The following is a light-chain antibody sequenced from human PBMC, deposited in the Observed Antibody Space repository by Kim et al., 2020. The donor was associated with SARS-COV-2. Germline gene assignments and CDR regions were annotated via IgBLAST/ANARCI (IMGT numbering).Light chain of an antibody. V-gene: IGKV3-15*01. Sequence: SVSPGETATPTCRASQSVSSNLAWYQQKPGQAPRLLIYGASTRATGIPARFSGSGSGTEFTLTISSLQSEDFAGYHCQQYNKWPYTFGQGTKLEIK. CDR2: GAS. J-gene: IGKJ2*01. CDR1: QSVSSN. CDR3: QQYNKWPYT.